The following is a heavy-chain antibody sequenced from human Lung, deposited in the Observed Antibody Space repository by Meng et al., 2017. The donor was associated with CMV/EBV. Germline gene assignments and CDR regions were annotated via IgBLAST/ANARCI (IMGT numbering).Heavy chain of an antibody. V-gene: IGHV1-46*03. Sequence: VELVQRWAYVKKPGASVSVSFKASGYTFTTYYMHWVRQAPGTGLEWMGVINPSGGSSIYAQRFQGRVTMTSDTSTTTVYMDLSSLRSEDTAVYYCARVSKGGSYRFDPWGQGTLVTVSS. CDR3: ARVSKGGSYRFDP. D-gene: IGHD1-26*01. J-gene: IGHJ5*02. CDR1: GYTFTTYY. CDR2: INPSGGSS.